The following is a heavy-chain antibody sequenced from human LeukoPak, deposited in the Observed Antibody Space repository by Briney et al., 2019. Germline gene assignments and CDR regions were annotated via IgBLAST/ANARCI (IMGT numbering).Heavy chain of an antibody. CDR2: INPDGGNT. Sequence: ASVKVSCKASGYTFTNSYIHWVRQAPGQVLEWMGLINPDGGNTNYAQNFQGRVTLTRDTSTSTVYMELSSLRSEDTAVYYCARDLGGLKYYDSSGYIDYWGQGTLVTVSS. CDR1: GYTFTNSY. CDR3: ARDLGGLKYYDSSGYIDY. J-gene: IGHJ4*02. D-gene: IGHD3-22*01. V-gene: IGHV1-46*01.